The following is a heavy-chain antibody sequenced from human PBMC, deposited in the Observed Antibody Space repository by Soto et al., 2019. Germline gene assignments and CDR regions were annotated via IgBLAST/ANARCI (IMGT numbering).Heavy chain of an antibody. V-gene: IGHV3-33*01. Sequence: GGSLRLSCAASGFTSSSYGMHWVRQAPGKGLEWVAVIWYDGSNKYYADSVKGRFTISRDNSKNTLYLQMNSLRAEDTAVYYCARDMDYYGMDVWGQGTTVTVSS. D-gene: IGHD3-10*01. J-gene: IGHJ6*02. CDR3: ARDMDYYGMDV. CDR2: IWYDGSNK. CDR1: GFTSSSYG.